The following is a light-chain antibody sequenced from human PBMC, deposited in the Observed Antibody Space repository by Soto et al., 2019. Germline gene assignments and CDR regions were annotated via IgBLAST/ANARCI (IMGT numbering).Light chain of an antibody. CDR3: GTWDNSLSGWV. Sequence: QSVLTQPPSVSAAPGQKVTISCFGSSSNIGSNYVSWYQQLPGTAPKLLIYENNKRPSGIPDRFSGSKSGTSATLGITGLQTGDEADYYCGTWDNSLSGWVLGGGTKLTVL. CDR1: SSNIGSNY. V-gene: IGLV1-51*02. CDR2: ENN. J-gene: IGLJ3*02.